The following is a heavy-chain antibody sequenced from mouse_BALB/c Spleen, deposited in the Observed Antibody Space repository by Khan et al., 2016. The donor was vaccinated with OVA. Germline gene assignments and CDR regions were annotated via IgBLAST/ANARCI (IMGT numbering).Heavy chain of an antibody. D-gene: IGHD2-1*01. CDR2: ISSAATYT. CDR3: TNGNYCWLAY. CDR1: GFTFSSFV. J-gene: IGHJ3*01. Sequence: EVELVESGGGLVEPGGSLKLSCAASGFTFSSFVMSWVRQTPEKRLEWVATISSAATYTYYPDSVKGRFTISRDHAKNTVYLQMNSLRSDDTAIYYCTNGNYCWLAYWSQGTLVTGST. V-gene: IGHV5-9-1*01.